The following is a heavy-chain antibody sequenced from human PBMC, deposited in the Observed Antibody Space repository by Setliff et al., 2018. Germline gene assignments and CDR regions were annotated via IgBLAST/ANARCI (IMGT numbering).Heavy chain of an antibody. D-gene: IGHD3-10*01. CDR3: ARDRGGTNPWFDF. CDR1: GFTVSNDF. CDR2: IYNIGET. J-gene: IGHJ5*01. Sequence: GSLRLSCVVSGFTVSNDFMGWVRQAPGKGLEWASVIYNIGETRYADSVKGRFTISRDKSKNTLYLHLSSLRAEDTATYYCARDRGGTNPWFDFWGQGTLVTVSS. V-gene: IGHV3-53*01.